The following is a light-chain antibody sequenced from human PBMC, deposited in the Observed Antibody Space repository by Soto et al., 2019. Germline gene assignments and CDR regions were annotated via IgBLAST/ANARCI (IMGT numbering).Light chain of an antibody. Sequence: QSVLTQPPSVSGAPGQRVTISCTGSYSNIGAGYEVHWYQQVPGTAPKLLVSGHNNRPSGVPDRFFGSKSGTSASLTIIGLQAEDEADYYCCLSATKYIFGTGTKLTVL. CDR1: YSNIGAGYE. V-gene: IGLV1-40*01. CDR3: CLSATKYI. CDR2: GHN. J-gene: IGLJ1*01.